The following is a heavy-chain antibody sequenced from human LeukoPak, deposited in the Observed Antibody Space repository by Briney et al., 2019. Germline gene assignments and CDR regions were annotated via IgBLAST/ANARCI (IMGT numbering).Heavy chain of an antibody. J-gene: IGHJ4*02. CDR1: GFTFRGFW. CDR3: AKGSSSSRPYYFDY. D-gene: IGHD6-6*01. V-gene: IGHV3-7*03. CDR2: INEGGSEK. Sequence: GGSLRLSCAASGFTFRGFWMNWVRQSPGKGLEWVANINEGGSEKYYVDSAKGRFTISRDNAKNSLYLQMNSLRVEDTSLYFCAKGSSSSRPYYFDYWGQGTLVTVSS.